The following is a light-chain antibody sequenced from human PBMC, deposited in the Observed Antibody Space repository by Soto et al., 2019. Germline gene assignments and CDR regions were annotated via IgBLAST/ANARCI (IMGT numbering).Light chain of an antibody. CDR2: DTS. J-gene: IGKJ5*01. CDR1: QSVSSY. V-gene: IGKV3-11*01. Sequence: VLTQSPATLSLSPGERATLSCRASQSVSSYLAWYQQKPGQAPRLLIYDTSNRATGVPARFSGSGSGTDFTLTISSLESEDFAVYYCQQRSDWPPITFGQGTRLEIK. CDR3: QQRSDWPPIT.